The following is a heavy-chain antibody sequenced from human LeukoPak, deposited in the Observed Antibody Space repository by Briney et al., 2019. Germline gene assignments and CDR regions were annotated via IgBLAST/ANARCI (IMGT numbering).Heavy chain of an antibody. V-gene: IGHV4-59*01. CDR3: ARDQGSWWFDP. J-gene: IGHJ5*02. D-gene: IGHD1-26*01. CDR1: GASISSYY. Sequence: SETLSLTCTVSGASISSYYWNWIRQPPRKGLEWIGYIYYSGSTDYNPSLKSRVTISLDTSKNQFSLKLTSVTAADTAVYYCARDQGSWWFDPWGQGTLVTVSS. CDR2: IYYSGST.